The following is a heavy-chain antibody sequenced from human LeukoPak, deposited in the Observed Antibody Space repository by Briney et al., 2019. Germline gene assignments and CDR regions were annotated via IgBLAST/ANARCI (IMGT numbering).Heavy chain of an antibody. V-gene: IGHV3-7*03. D-gene: IGHD3-3*01. J-gene: IGHJ4*02. CDR2: IKQDGSEK. Sequence: GGSLRLSCAASGFTFSSYWMSWVRQAPGKGLEWVANIKQDGSEKYYVDSVKGRFTISRDNAKNSLYLQMNSLRAEDTAVYYCAREEHYDFWSGYLDHWGQGTLVTVSS. CDR1: GFTFSSYW. CDR3: AREEHYDFWSGYLDH.